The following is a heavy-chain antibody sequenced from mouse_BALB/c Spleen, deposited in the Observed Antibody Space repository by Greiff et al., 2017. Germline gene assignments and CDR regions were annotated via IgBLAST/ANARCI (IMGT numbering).Heavy chain of an antibody. CDR3: VRHDWDHYAMDY. D-gene: IGHD4-1*01. Sequence: EVKVEESGGGLVQPKGSLKLSCAASGFTFNTYAMNWVRQAPGKGLEWVARIRSKSNNYATYYADSVKDRFTISRDDSQSMLYLQMNNLKTEDTAMYYCVRHDWDHYAMDYWGQGTSVTVSS. CDR1: GFTFNTYA. CDR2: IRSKSNNYAT. V-gene: IGHV10-1*02. J-gene: IGHJ4*01.